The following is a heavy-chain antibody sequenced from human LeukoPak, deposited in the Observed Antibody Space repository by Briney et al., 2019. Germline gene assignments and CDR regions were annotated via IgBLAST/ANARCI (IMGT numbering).Heavy chain of an antibody. CDR3: AITRGTNNLDY. CDR1: GFTVSSNY. V-gene: IGHV3-53*01. CDR2: IYSGGST. D-gene: IGHD1/OR15-1a*01. J-gene: IGHJ4*02. Sequence: GGSLRLSCAASGFTVSSNYMSWVRQAPGKGLEWVSIIYSGGSTFYADSVKGRFTISRDNSKNTLYLQMNSLRAEDTAVYYCAITRGTNNLDYWGQGTLVTVSS.